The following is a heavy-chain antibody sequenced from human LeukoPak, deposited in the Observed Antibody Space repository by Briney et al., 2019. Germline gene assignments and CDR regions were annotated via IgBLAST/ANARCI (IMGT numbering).Heavy chain of an antibody. CDR3: TRDIEPGGTFDA. Sequence: ASVKVSCKPSGYRFSRYGINWLRQAPGQRFEWLGWINTNTGNPTYAQAFTGRLVFSLDTSVGTAYLEISGLKAEDTPVYYCTRDIEPGGTFDAWGQGTLVTVSS. CDR1: GYRFSRYG. CDR2: INTNTGNP. J-gene: IGHJ4*02. D-gene: IGHD2-15*01. V-gene: IGHV7-4-1*02.